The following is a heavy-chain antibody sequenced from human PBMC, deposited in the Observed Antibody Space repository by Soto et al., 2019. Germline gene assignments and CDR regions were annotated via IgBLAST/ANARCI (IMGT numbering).Heavy chain of an antibody. CDR1: RCSISNDF. J-gene: IGHJ4*02. CDR2: ISYSETT. D-gene: IGHD3-16*02. Sequence: QVQLQEWGPGLVKPSETLSLTCIVSRCSISNDFWTWIRQPPGRGLEWIGYISYSETTNYNASLKRRVTISVDPSTNPFSLRVRSVAAANTAIYSCARIRGVGEFSQYFEPWGQGASVTVSS. V-gene: IGHV4-59*01. CDR3: ARIRGVGEFSQYFEP.